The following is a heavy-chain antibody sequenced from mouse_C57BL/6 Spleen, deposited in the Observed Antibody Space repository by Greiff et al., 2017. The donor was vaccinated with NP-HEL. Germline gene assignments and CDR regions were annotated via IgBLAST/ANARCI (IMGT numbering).Heavy chain of an antibody. V-gene: IGHV1-82*01. Sequence: QVQLQQSGPELVKPGASVKISCKASGYAFSSSWMNWVKQRPGKGLEWIGRIYPGDGDTNYNGKFKGKATLTADKSSSTAYMQLSSLTSEDSAVYFCARRYGSSLYFDVWGTGTTVTVSS. CDR2: IYPGDGDT. J-gene: IGHJ1*03. CDR1: GYAFSSSW. D-gene: IGHD1-1*01. CDR3: ARRYGSSLYFDV.